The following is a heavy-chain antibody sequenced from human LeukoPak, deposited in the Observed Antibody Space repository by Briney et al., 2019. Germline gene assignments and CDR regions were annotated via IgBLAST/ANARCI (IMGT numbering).Heavy chain of an antibody. CDR2: TYTSGST. J-gene: IGHJ4*02. Sequence: SETLSLTCTVSGASVSSGNYYWTWIRQPAGKGLEWIGRTYTSGSTNYNPSLKSRVTILIDASKNQFSLRLSSVTAADTAVYYCTQGGELMNYWGQGTLVTVSS. D-gene: IGHD1-26*01. V-gene: IGHV4-61*02. CDR1: GASVSSGNYY. CDR3: TQGGELMNY.